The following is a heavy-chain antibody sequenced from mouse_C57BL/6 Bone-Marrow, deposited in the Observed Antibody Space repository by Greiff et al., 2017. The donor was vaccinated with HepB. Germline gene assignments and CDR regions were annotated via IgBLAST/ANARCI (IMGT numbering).Heavy chain of an antibody. J-gene: IGHJ3*01. Sequence: EVKLVESGEGLVKPGGSLKLSCAASGFTFSSYAMSWVRQTPEKRLEWVAYISSGGDYIYYADTVKGRFTISRDNARNTLYLQMSRLKSEDTAIYYCTRDFYYGNYAWFAYWGQGTLVTVSA. CDR2: ISSGGDYI. V-gene: IGHV5-9-1*02. CDR1: GFTFSSYA. D-gene: IGHD2-1*01. CDR3: TRDFYYGNYAWFAY.